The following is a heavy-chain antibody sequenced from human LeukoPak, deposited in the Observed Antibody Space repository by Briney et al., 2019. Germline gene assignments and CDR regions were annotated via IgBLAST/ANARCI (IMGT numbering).Heavy chain of an antibody. Sequence: SETLSLTCTVSGGSISSYYWSWIRQPPGKGLEWIGYIYYSGSTNYNPSLKSRVTISVDTSKNQFSLKLSSVTAADTAVYYCARMDYGDYGLENWGQGTLVTVSS. CDR1: GGSISSYY. V-gene: IGHV4-59*08. D-gene: IGHD4-17*01. CDR3: ARMDYGDYGLEN. CDR2: IYYSGST. J-gene: IGHJ4*02.